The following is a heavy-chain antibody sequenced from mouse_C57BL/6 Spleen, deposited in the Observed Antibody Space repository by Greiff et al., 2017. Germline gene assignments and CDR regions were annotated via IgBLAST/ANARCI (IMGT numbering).Heavy chain of an antibody. Sequence: DVKLVESGGGLVKPGGSLKLSCAASGFTFSDYGMHWVRQAPEKGLEWVAYISSGSSTINYADTVKGRFTISRDNAKNTLFLQMTSLRSEDTAMYYCARSLGLYYYAMDDWGQGTSVTVSS. CDR3: ARSLGLYYYAMDD. J-gene: IGHJ4*01. V-gene: IGHV5-17*01. CDR1: GFTFSDYG. CDR2: ISSGSSTI. D-gene: IGHD4-1*01.